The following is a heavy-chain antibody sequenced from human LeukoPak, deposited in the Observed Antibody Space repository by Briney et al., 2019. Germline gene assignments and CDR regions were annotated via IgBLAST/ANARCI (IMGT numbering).Heavy chain of an antibody. CDR2: IDRDGSRI. V-gene: IGHV3-74*01. CDR3: VRGNDYGGPHY. Sequence: GGSLRLSCAVYGFTFSSYWMHWVRQAPGKGLVWVSRIDRDGSRINYADSVKGRFSISRDNGKNSLFLQMNSLRAEDAAVYYCVRGNDYGGPHYWGQGTLVTVSS. CDR1: GFTFSSYW. J-gene: IGHJ4*02. D-gene: IGHD4-23*01.